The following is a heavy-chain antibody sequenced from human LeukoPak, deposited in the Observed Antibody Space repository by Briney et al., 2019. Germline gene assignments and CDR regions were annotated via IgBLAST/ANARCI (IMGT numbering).Heavy chain of an antibody. D-gene: IGHD6-13*01. CDR3: ARVPGIAARYYYYYYGMDV. J-gene: IGHJ6*02. Sequence: SETLSLTCTVSGGSISSGGYYWSWIRQHPGKGLEWIGYIYYSGSTYYNPSLKSRVTISVDTSKNQFSLKLSSVTAADTAVYYCARVPGIAARYYYYYYGMDVWGQGTTVTVSS. CDR1: GGSISSGGYY. V-gene: IGHV4-31*03. CDR2: IYYSGST.